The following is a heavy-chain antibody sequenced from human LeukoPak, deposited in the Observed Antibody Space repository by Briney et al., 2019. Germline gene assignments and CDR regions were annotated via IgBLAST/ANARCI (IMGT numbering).Heavy chain of an antibody. V-gene: IGHV1-2*02. Sequence: GASVKVSCKASGYTFTSYGISWVRQAPGQGLGWMGWINPNSGGTNYAQKFQGRATMTRDTSISTAYMELSRLRSDDTAVYYCASPLLRYCSGGSCSHYYYYGMDVWGQGTTVTVSS. CDR2: INPNSGGT. CDR3: ASPLLRYCSGGSCSHYYYYGMDV. D-gene: IGHD2-15*01. CDR1: GYTFTSYG. J-gene: IGHJ6*02.